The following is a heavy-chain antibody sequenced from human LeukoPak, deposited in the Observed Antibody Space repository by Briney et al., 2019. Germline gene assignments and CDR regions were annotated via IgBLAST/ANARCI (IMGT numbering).Heavy chain of an antibody. CDR2: IRYDGSNK. V-gene: IGHV3-30*02. CDR3: AKDPTGSYGGPYYYYYMDV. CDR1: GFTFGSYG. J-gene: IGHJ6*03. Sequence: PGGSLRLSCAASGFTFGSYGMHWVRQAPGKGLEWVAFIRYDGSNKYYADSVKGRFTISRDNSKNTLYLQMNSLRAEDTAVYYCAKDPTGSYGGPYYYYYMDVWGKGTTVTVSS. D-gene: IGHD5-18*01.